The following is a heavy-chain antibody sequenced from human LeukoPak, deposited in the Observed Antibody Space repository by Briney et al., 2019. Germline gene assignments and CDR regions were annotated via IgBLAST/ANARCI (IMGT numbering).Heavy chain of an antibody. D-gene: IGHD1-1*01. Sequence: SETLSLTCSVSGFSIRSAYHWGWIRQPPGGRLEWIGSISHTGVAYYNPSFKSRLTISLDTSKVEFSLQLTSVTAADTAIYYCARDDTGFEYWGQGIVVTVS. CDR1: GFSIRSAYH. V-gene: IGHV4-38-2*02. CDR3: ARDDTGFEY. CDR2: ISHTGVA. J-gene: IGHJ4*02.